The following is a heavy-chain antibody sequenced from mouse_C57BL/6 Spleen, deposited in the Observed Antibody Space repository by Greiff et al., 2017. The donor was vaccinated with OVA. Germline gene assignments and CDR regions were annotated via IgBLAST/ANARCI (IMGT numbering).Heavy chain of an antibody. Sequence: VQLQESGPGLVAPSQSLSITCTASGFSLTSYGVHWVRQTPGKGLEWLVVIWSDGSTTYYSALKSRPSISKDNSKNKVFLKMNSSQTDDTAMYYCARNPYYGSGSYAMDYWGQGTSVTVSS. J-gene: IGHJ4*01. V-gene: IGHV2-6*02. CDR2: IWSDGST. D-gene: IGHD1-1*01. CDR3: ARNPYYGSGSYAMDY. CDR1: GFSLTSYG.